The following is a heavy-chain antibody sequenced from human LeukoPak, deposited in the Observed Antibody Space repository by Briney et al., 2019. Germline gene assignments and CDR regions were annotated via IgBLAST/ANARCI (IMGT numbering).Heavy chain of an antibody. CDR2: IYYSGST. Sequence: SETLSLTCTVSGGSISSSSYYWDWIRQPPGKGLEWIGSIYYSGSTYYSPSLKSRVTISVDTSKNQFSLKLSSVTAADTAVYYCARGHNYYDSSGYYYREYFQHWGQGTLVTVSS. CDR3: ARGHNYYDSSGYYYREYFQH. CDR1: GGSISSSSYY. D-gene: IGHD3-22*01. J-gene: IGHJ1*01. V-gene: IGHV4-39*07.